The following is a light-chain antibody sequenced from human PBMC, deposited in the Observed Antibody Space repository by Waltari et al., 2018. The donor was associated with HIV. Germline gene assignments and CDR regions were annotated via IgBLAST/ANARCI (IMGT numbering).Light chain of an antibody. CDR1: SSNIENDN. CDR2: KNF. CDR3: VGWDSSLSGYV. J-gene: IGLJ1*01. V-gene: IGLV1-47*01. Sequence: QSFLTQPPSASGTPGQTVTISCSGSSSNIENDNVYWYQQLPGMTPKLLIYKNFLRPSGVPDRFAASKSGTSASLTISGLRSANEADYYCVGWDSSLSGYVCGAGAKVAVL.